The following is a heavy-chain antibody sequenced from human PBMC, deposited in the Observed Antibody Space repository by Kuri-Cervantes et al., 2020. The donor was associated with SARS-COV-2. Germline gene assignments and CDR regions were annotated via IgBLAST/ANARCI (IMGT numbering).Heavy chain of an antibody. D-gene: IGHD3-10*01. CDR2: ISSSSSYI. CDR3: ARDGSREGYYGMDV. CDR1: GFTFSSYS. Sequence: GESLKISCAASGFTFSSYSMNWVRQAPGKGLEWVSSISSSSSYIYYADSVKGRFTISRDDAKNSLYLQMNSLRAEDTAVYYCARDGSREGYYGMDVWGQGTTVTVSS. V-gene: IGHV3-21*01. J-gene: IGHJ6*02.